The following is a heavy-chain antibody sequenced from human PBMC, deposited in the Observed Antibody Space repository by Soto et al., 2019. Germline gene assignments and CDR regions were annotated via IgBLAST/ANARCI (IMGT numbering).Heavy chain of an antibody. CDR3: ARDYGITTQFDP. CDR1: GGSISSGGYY. J-gene: IGHJ5*02. Sequence: QVQLQESGPGLVKPSQTLSLTCTVSGGSISSGGYYWSWIRQHPGQGLEWIGYIDYSGSTYYNPSLKSRVTISVDTSKNQFSLKLSSVTAADTAVYYCARDYGITTQFDPWGQGTLVTVSS. D-gene: IGHD3-16*01. CDR2: IDYSGST. V-gene: IGHV4-31*03.